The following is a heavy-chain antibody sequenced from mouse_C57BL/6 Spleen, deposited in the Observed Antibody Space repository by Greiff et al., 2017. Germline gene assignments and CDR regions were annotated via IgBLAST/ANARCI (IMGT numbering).Heavy chain of an antibody. J-gene: IGHJ4*01. V-gene: IGHV1-80*01. Sequence: VQLQQSGAELVKPGASVKISCKASGYAFSSYWMNWVKQRPGKGLEWIGQIYPGDGDTNYNGKFKGKATLTADKSSSTAYMQLSSLTSEDSAVYFCARGWVVATRGYARDYWGQGTSVTVSS. CDR1: GYAFSSYW. D-gene: IGHD1-1*01. CDR3: ARGWVVATRGYARDY. CDR2: IYPGDGDT.